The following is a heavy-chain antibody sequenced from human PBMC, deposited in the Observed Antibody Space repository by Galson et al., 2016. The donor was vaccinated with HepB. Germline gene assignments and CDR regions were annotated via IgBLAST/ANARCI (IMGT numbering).Heavy chain of an antibody. J-gene: IGHJ4*02. CDR2: IWYDGNNT. Sequence: SLRLSCAASGFTFSSYGMYWVRQAPGKGLEWVAVIWYDGNNTYYEDTVKGRFTISRDNSKNTLYLQMNSLSAEDTAVYYCARDRWEVANYFDYWGQGTLVTVSS. CDR1: GFTFSSYG. D-gene: IGHD1-26*01. V-gene: IGHV3-33*01. CDR3: ARDRWEVANYFDY.